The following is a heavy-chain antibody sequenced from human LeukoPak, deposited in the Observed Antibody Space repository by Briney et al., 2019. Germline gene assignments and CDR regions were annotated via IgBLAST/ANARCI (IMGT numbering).Heavy chain of an antibody. CDR1: GYTFTGYY. D-gene: IGHD3-16*01. CDR3: ARGRGSYSFDY. Sequence: ASVKVSCKASGYTFTGYYMYWVRQAPGQGLGWMGWINPNNGDTNYAQKFQGRVTMTRDTSISTAYMYLSRLISDDTAVYYCARGRGSYSFDYWGQGTLVTVSS. V-gene: IGHV1-2*02. CDR2: INPNNGDT. J-gene: IGHJ4*02.